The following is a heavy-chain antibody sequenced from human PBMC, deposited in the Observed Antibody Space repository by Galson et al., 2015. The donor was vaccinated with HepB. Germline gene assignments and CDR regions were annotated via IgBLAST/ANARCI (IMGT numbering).Heavy chain of an antibody. CDR1: GFSLSSTGMC. CDR2: IDWDDAK. D-gene: IGHD2-2*01. V-gene: IGHV2-70*11. Sequence: PALVKPTQTLTLTCTFSGFSLSSTGMCVSWIRQPPGKALEWLVRIDWDDAKYYNTALKTRLTVSKDTSKNQVVLTMSNMDPVDTATYYCARARGVVVPAATEGYYYYMDVWGKGTAVTVSS. J-gene: IGHJ6*03. CDR3: ARARGVVVPAATEGYYYYMDV.